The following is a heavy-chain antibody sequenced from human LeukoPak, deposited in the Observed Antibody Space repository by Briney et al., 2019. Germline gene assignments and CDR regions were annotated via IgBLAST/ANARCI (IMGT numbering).Heavy chain of an antibody. D-gene: IGHD3-22*01. CDR2: AFHTGTT. J-gene: IGHJ3*02. V-gene: IGHV4-38-2*01. CDR3: ARLPYGSIGYYAFDT. Sequence: SETLSLTCAVSGSYISSGYYWGWIRQPPGKGLEWIGNAFHTGTTNYNPSLKSRVTISVDSSKKYFSLKLRSMTAADTAVYFCARLPYGSIGYYAFDTWGQGTIVTVSS. CDR1: GSYISSGYY.